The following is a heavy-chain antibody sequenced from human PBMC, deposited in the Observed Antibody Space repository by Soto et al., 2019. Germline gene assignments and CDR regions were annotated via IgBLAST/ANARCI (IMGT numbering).Heavy chain of an antibody. CDR2: ISYDVSDK. CDR1: VFAFSNYG. Sequence: GGSLRLSCAVSVFAFSNYGVHCVRQAPGKGLEWVAVISYDVSDKCQADSVKGRFTISRDNSKNTMFLRMNDLRPEDTAVYYCARAEYASSWSSEFYYAMDVSGQGIMVTGSS. D-gene: IGHD2-2*01. CDR3: ARAEYASSWSSEFYYAMDV. V-gene: IGHV3-30*03. J-gene: IGHJ6*02.